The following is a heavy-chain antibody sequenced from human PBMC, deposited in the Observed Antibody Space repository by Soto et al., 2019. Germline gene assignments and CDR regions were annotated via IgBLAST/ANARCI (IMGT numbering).Heavy chain of an antibody. CDR1: GFTVSSNY. CDR3: ARATVVPAAMGYYYYMDV. V-gene: IGHV3-66*01. CDR2: IYSGGST. D-gene: IGHD2-2*01. Sequence: PGGSLRLSCAASGFTVSSNYMSWVRQAPGKGLEWVSVIYSGGSTYYADSVKGRFTISRDNSKNTLYLQMNSLRAEDTAVYYCARATVVPAAMGYYYYMDVWGKGTTVTVSS. J-gene: IGHJ6*03.